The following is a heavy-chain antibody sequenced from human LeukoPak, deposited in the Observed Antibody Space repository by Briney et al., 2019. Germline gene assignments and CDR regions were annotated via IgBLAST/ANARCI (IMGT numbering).Heavy chain of an antibody. CDR2: IYSGGTT. J-gene: IGHJ4*02. V-gene: IGHV3-53*01. D-gene: IGHD5-18*01. Sequence: GGSLRLSCAASGFTVSSNYMSWVRQAPGEGLEWVSVIYSGGTTYYANSVKGRFTISRDNSKNTLYLQMDSLRVEDTAVYYCARWDTDVGFDYWGQGTLVTVSS. CDR3: ARWDTDVGFDY. CDR1: GFTVSSNY.